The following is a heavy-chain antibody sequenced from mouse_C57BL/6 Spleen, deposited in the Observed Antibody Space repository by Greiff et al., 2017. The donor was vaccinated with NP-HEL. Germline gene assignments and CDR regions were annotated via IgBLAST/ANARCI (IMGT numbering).Heavy chain of an antibody. CDR1: GYTFTDYY. Sequence: EVQLQQSGPELVKPGASVKISCKASGYTFTDYYMNWVKQSHGKSLEWIGDINPNNGGTSYNQKFKGKATLTVDKSSSTAYMELRSLTSEDSAVYDGARGNGYLDYGGKGTTLTVSP. J-gene: IGHJ2*01. CDR2: INPNNGGT. D-gene: IGHD1-1*02. V-gene: IGHV1-26*01. CDR3: ARGNGYLDY.